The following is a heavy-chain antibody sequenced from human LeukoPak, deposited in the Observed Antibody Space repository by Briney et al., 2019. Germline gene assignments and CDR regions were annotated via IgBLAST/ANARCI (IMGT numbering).Heavy chain of an antibody. CDR1: GGSFSGYS. V-gene: IGHV4-34*01. CDR3: ASPYCTNGVCYGYFDY. Sequence: SETLSLTCAVYGGSFSGYSWSWIRQPPGKGLEWIGEINHSGSTNYNPSLKRRVTISIDTSKNQFSLKLSSVTAADTAVYYCASPYCTNGVCYGYFDYWGQGTLVTVSS. CDR2: INHSGST. J-gene: IGHJ4*02. D-gene: IGHD2-8*01.